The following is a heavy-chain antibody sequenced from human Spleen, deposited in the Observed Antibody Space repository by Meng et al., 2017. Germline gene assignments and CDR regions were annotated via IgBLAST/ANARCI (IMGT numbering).Heavy chain of an antibody. Sequence: QVQLQESGPGLVKPSETLSRTCTVSGGSISTYYWSWIRQSPEKGLEWIGYINYSGRTNYIPSLRSRATISVDPSKNQFSLNLRSVTAADTAVYYCARGPSHGGSYSDYLGQGTLVTVSS. V-gene: IGHV4-59*01. CDR3: ARGPSHGGSYSDY. CDR2: INYSGRT. J-gene: IGHJ4*02. D-gene: IGHD2-21*02. CDR1: GGSISTYY.